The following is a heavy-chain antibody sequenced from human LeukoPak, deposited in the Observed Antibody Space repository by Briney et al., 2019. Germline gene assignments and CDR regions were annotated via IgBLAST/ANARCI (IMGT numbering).Heavy chain of an antibody. D-gene: IGHD5-24*01. Sequence: ASVKVSCKASGYTFTCYYMHWVRQAPGQGLEWMGIINPSGGSTSYAQKFQGRVTMTRDTSTSTVYMELSSLRSEDTAVYYCARVGESGDGYNSFDYWGQGTLVTVSS. CDR3: ARVGESGDGYNSFDY. V-gene: IGHV1-46*01. CDR1: GYTFTCYY. CDR2: INPSGGST. J-gene: IGHJ4*02.